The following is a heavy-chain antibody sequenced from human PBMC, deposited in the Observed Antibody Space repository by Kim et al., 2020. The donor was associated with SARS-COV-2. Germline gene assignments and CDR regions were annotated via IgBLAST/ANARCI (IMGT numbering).Heavy chain of an antibody. V-gene: IGHV1-18*01. Sequence: ASVKVSCKASGYTFTSYGISWVRQAPGQGLEWMGWISAYNGNTNYAQKLQGRVTMTTDTSTSTAYMELRSLRSDDTAVYYCARGGSAVGATIGGDYYYYGMDVWGQGTTVTVS. CDR2: ISAYNGNT. J-gene: IGHJ6*02. D-gene: IGHD1-26*01. CDR3: ARGGSAVGATIGGDYYYYGMDV. CDR1: GYTFTSYG.